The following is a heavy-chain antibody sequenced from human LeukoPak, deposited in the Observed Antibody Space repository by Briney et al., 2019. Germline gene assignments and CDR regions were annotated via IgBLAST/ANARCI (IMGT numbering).Heavy chain of an antibody. J-gene: IGHJ4*02. CDR2: ISAYNGNT. CDR1: GYTFTSYG. V-gene: IGHV1-18*01. Sequence: EASVKVSCKASGYTFTSYGISWVRQAPGQGLEWMGWISAYNGNTNYAQKLQGRVTMTTDTSTSTAYMELRSLRSDDTAVYYCAREFAYYYDSSGYYYEDYSGQGTLVTVSS. D-gene: IGHD3-22*01. CDR3: AREFAYYYDSSGYYYEDY.